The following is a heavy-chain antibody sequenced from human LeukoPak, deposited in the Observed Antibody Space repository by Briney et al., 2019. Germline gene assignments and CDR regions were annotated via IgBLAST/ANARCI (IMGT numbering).Heavy chain of an antibody. CDR1: GGSISSGGYS. D-gene: IGHD2-2*01. V-gene: IGHV4-30-2*01. J-gene: IGHJ4*02. CDR2: IYHSGST. Sequence: SQTLSLTCAVSGGSISSGGYSWSWIRQPPGKGLEWIGYIYHSGSTYYNPSLKSRVTISVDTSKNQFSLKLSSVTAADTAVYYCARAVVDIVVVPAALRNFDYWGQGTLVTVSS. CDR3: ARAVVDIVVVPAALRNFDY.